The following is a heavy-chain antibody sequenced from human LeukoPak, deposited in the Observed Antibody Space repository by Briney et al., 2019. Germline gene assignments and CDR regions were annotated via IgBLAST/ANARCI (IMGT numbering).Heavy chain of an antibody. J-gene: IGHJ4*02. CDR3: ARNARGPGDY. D-gene: IGHD2-2*01. Sequence: GGSLRLSCAVSGLTFSTYWMNWVRQAPGKGLEWVANIKEDGSEKYYVDSVKGRFTISRDNAKNSVYLQMNSLRAEDTAIYYCARNARGPGDYWGQGTVVTVSS. CDR2: IKEDGSEK. V-gene: IGHV3-7*01. CDR1: GLTFSTYW.